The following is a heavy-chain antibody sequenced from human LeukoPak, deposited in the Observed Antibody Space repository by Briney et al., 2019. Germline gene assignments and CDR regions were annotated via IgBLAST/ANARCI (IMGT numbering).Heavy chain of an antibody. D-gene: IGHD1-26*01. J-gene: IGHJ3*01. CDR1: GFMFSDFW. Sequence: ESGGSLRLSCAASGFMFSDFWMTWVRQAPGKGLEWVANIKQDGSVKYYVDSVKGRFTIPRDNAKNSLDLQMNSLRGEDTAVYYCARYRGKGTSWPLDVWGQGTIVTVSS. CDR2: IKQDGSVK. V-gene: IGHV3-7*01. CDR3: ARYRGKGTSWPLDV.